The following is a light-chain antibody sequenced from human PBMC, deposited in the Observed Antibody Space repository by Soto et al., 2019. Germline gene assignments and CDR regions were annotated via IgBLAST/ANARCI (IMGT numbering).Light chain of an antibody. CDR3: SSFTSSSALML. V-gene: IGLV2-14*01. CDR2: EVS. CDR1: SSDVGGYNY. Sequence: QSALTQPASVSGSPGQSITISCTGTSSDVGGYNYVSWYQQHPGKAPKLIIYEVSDRPSGVSDRFSGSKSGNTASLTISGLQADDEADYYCSSFTSSSALMLFGGGTKLTVL. J-gene: IGLJ2*01.